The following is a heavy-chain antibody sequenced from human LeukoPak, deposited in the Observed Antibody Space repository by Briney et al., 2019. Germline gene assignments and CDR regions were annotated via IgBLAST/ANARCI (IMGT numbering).Heavy chain of an antibody. CDR2: IKQDGSEK. CDR1: GFTFSTYG. CDR3: ARGTSIAATTHSNYFDY. V-gene: IGHV3-7*01. Sequence: GGSLRLSCAASGFTFSTYGMHWVRQAPGKGLEWVANIKQDGSEKYYVDSVKGRFTISRDNAKNSLYLQMNSLRAEDTAVYYCARGTSIAATTHSNYFDYWGQGTLVTVSS. J-gene: IGHJ4*02. D-gene: IGHD6-13*01.